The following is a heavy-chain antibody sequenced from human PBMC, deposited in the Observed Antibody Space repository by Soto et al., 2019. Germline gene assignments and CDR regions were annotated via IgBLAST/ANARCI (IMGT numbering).Heavy chain of an antibody. Sequence: QITLKESGPTLVKPTQTLTLTCTFSGFSLDTSGVGVAWIRQPPGKALEWLTLIYWDDDKRYSPSLRSRLTIAKDNSESRVVLTITTMDPVDTATYYCSHMESRVAAYGLDVWGQGTTVTVSS. J-gene: IGHJ6*02. CDR2: IYWDDDK. V-gene: IGHV2-5*02. CDR3: SHMESRVAAYGLDV. CDR1: GFSLDTSGVG. D-gene: IGHD6-19*01.